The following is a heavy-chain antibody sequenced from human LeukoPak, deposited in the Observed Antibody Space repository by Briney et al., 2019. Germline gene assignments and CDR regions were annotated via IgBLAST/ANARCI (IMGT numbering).Heavy chain of an antibody. Sequence: SVKVSCKASGGTFSSYAISWVRQAPGQGLEWMGGIIPIFGTANYAQKFQGRVTITADGSTSTAYMELSILRSEDTAVYYCARDDTYDYVRGSYRCSAFDIWGQGAMVTVSS. CDR2: IIPIFGTA. CDR1: GGTFSSYA. D-gene: IGHD3-16*02. J-gene: IGHJ3*02. CDR3: ARDDTYDYVRGSYRCSAFDI. V-gene: IGHV1-69*01.